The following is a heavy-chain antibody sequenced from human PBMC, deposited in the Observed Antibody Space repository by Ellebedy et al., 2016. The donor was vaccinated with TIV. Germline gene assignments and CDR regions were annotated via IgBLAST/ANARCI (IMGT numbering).Heavy chain of an antibody. V-gene: IGHV4-39*07. CDR3: ARGRMMSY. CDR2: INHSGST. J-gene: IGHJ4*02. D-gene: IGHD2/OR15-2a*01. CDR1: GGSISSCSYY. Sequence: SETLSLTXTVSGGSISSCSYYWGWIRQPPGKGLEWMGEINHSGSTNYNPSLKSRVTISVDTSKNQFSLKLSSVTAADTAVYYCARGRMMSYWGQGTLVTVSS.